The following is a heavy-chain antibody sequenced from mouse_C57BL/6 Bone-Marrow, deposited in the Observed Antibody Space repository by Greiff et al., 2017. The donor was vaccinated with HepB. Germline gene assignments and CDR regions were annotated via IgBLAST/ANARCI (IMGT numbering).Heavy chain of an antibody. CDR3: ARRKGTGYGNLCYAMDY. D-gene: IGHD2-1*01. J-gene: IGHJ4*01. Sequence: EVQLQQSGPELVKPGASVKISCKASGYTFTDYYMNWVKQSHGKSLEWIGDINPNNGGTSYNQKFKGKATLTVDKSSSTAYMELRSLTSEDSAVYYCARRKGTGYGNLCYAMDYWGQGTSVTVSS. CDR2: INPNNGGT. V-gene: IGHV1-26*01. CDR1: GYTFTDYY.